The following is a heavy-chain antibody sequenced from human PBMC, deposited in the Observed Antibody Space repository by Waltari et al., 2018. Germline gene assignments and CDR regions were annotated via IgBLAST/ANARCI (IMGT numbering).Heavy chain of an antibody. CDR2: ISSSSSYI. CDR3: GPYCGGDCYLGNDAFDI. D-gene: IGHD2-21*01. V-gene: IGHV3-21*01. Sequence: EVQLVESGVSLIKPGGSLRLSCSASGFTFSRYSMNWVRQAPGKGLEWVSSISSSSSYIYYADSVKGRFTISRDNAKNSLYLQMNSLRAEDTAVYYCGPYCGGDCYLGNDAFDIWGQGTMVTVSS. CDR1: GFTFSRYS. J-gene: IGHJ3*02.